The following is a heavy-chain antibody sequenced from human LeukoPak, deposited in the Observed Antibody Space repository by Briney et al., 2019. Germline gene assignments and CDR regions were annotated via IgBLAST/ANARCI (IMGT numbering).Heavy chain of an antibody. J-gene: IGHJ5*02. V-gene: IGHV4-34*01. CDR2: INHSGST. CDR3: ASGPHDYGDLNNWFDP. Sequence: SETLSLTCAVYGGSFSGYYWSWIRQPPGKGLEWIGEINHSGSTNYNPSLKSRVTISVDTSKNQFSLKLSSVTAADTAVYYCASGPHDYGDLNNWFDPWGQGTLVTVSS. D-gene: IGHD4-17*01. CDR1: GGSFSGYY.